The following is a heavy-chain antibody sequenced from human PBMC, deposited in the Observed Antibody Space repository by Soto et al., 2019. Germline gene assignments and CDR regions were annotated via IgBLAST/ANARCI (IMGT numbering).Heavy chain of an antibody. CDR2: ISAYNGNT. J-gene: IGHJ6*03. Sequence: QVQLVQSGAEVKKPGASVKVSCKASGYTFTSYGISWVRQAPGQGLEWMGWISAYNGNTNYAQKLQGRVTMTTDTPASTAYMELRSLRSDGKAVYYCARAPINYYYMDVWGKGTTVTVSS. V-gene: IGHV1-18*01. CDR3: ARAPINYYYMDV. CDR1: GYTFTSYG.